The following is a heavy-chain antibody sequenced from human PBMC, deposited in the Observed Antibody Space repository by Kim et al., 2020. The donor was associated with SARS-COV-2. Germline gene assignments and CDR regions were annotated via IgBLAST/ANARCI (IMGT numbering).Heavy chain of an antibody. J-gene: IGHJ4*02. Sequence: SLKCRVTMSVDTSKNQFSPTLSSVTAADTAVYYCARHGGGYSSSWYYFDYWGQGTLVTVSS. D-gene: IGHD6-13*01. CDR3: ARHGGGYSSSWYYFDY. V-gene: IGHV4-39*01.